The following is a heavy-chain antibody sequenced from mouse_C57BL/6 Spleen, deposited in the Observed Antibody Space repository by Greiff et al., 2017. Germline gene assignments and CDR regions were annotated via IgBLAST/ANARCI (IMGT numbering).Heavy chain of an antibody. D-gene: IGHD1-1*01. CDR3: ARMVSYYGSSYWFAY. J-gene: IGHJ3*01. CDR2: IWWDDDK. V-gene: IGHV8-8*01. Sequence: QVTLKESGPGILQPSQTLSLTCSFSGFSLSTFGMGVGWIRQPSGKGLEWLAHIWWDDDKYYNPALKSRLTISKDTSKNQVFLKIANVDTADTATYYCARMVSYYGSSYWFAYWGQGTLVTVSA. CDR1: GFSLSTFGMG.